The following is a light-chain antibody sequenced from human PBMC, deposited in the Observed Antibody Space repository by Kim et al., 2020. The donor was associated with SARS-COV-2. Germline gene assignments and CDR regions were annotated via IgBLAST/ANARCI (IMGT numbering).Light chain of an antibody. CDR1: QDITNY. CDR2: GAS. J-gene: IGKJ4*01. Sequence: DLLMKQFPTSLSASVGDRVTLTCRASQDITNYLAWYQQKPERVPQLLIYGASTLQSGAPSRFNGSGSGTEFTLTINSLQTEDVATYYCQKYNSAPLTFGGGTKLEI. V-gene: IGKV1-27*01. CDR3: QKYNSAPLT.